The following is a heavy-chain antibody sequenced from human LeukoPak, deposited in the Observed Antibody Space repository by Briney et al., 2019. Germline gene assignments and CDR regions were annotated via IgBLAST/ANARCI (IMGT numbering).Heavy chain of an antibody. V-gene: IGHV4-61*02. D-gene: IGHD5-18*01. J-gene: IGHJ6*03. Sequence: SQTLSLTCTVSGGSISSGSYYWSWIRQPAGKGLEWIGRIYTSGSTNYNPSLKSRVTISVDTSKNQFSLKLSSVTAADTAVYYCASLRWGYGNNYYYYYMDVWGKGTTVTISS. CDR3: ASLRWGYGNNYYYYYMDV. CDR2: IYTSGST. CDR1: GGSISSGSYY.